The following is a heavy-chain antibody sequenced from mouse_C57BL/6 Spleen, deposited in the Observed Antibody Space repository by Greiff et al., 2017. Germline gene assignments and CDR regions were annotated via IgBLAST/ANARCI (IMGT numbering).Heavy chain of an antibody. D-gene: IGHD2-4*01. J-gene: IGHJ4*01. CDR1: GFTFSDYG. V-gene: IGHV5-17*01. CDR2: ISSGSSTI. Sequence: EVMLVESGGGLVKPGGSLKLSCAASGFTFSDYGMHWVRQAPEKGLEWVAYISSGSSTIYYADTVKGRFTISRDNAKNTLFLQMTSLRSEDTAMYYCARPHDYDKGCYAMDYWGQGTSVTVSS. CDR3: ARPHDYDKGCYAMDY.